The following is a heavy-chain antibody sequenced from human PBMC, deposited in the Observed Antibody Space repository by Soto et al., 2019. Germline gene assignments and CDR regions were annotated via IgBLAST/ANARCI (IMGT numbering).Heavy chain of an antibody. CDR3: ARMYSSGSGWFDP. Sequence: LSLTCFVSGYSITAGGYYWSWIRHHPGKGLEWIGSFYSSGSIIYNPSLRSRVSISGDTSSNQFSLSLTSVTAADTARYYCARMYSSGSGWFDPWGQGTLVTVSS. V-gene: IGHV4-31*03. CDR1: GYSITAGGYY. J-gene: IGHJ5*02. CDR2: FYSSGSI. D-gene: IGHD6-19*01.